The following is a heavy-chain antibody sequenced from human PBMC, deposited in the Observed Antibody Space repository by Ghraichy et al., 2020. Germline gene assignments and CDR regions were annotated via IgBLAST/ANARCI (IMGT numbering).Heavy chain of an antibody. D-gene: IGHD1-20*01. CDR3: ARGCINCPPRDY. J-gene: IGHJ4*02. CDR2: MTPSSGHT. CDR1: GYSFTTYD. V-gene: IGHV1-8*01. Sequence: ASVKVSCKASGYSFTTYDINWVRQATGQGLEWMGWMTPSSGHTGYAQKFQGRVTMTWDTSMSTAYMELSSLRSEDTAVYYCARGCINCPPRDYWGQGTLVTVSS.